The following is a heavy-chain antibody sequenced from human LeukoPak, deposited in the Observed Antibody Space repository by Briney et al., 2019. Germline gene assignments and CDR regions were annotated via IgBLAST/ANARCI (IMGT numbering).Heavy chain of an antibody. J-gene: IGHJ4*02. D-gene: IGHD3-22*01. V-gene: IGHV3-7*01. CDR2: IKQDGSEK. CDR3: ARDSRTYYYDSSGYYYDY. Sequence: GGSLRLSCVASGFTFSTHAMHWVRQAPGKGLEWVANIKQDGSEKYYVDSVKGRFTISRDNAKSSLYLQMNSLRAEDTAVYYCARDSRTYYYDSSGYYYDYWGQGTLVTVSS. CDR1: GFTFSTHA.